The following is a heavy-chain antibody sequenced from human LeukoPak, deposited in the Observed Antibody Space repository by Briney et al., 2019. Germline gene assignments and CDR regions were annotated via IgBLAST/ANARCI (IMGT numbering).Heavy chain of an antibody. CDR1: GYSISNDYY. Sequence: SETLSLTCVVSGYSISNDYYWGWIRQPPGKGLEWIGNIYHSGGSYYNPSLKSRVTILVDTSKNQFSLKLSSVTAADTAVYYCAKAGTTGIHHWFDPWCEGSLVAVSS. CDR2: IYHSGGS. J-gene: IGHJ5*02. CDR3: AKAGTTGIHHWFDP. D-gene: IGHD1-1*01. V-gene: IGHV4-38-2*01.